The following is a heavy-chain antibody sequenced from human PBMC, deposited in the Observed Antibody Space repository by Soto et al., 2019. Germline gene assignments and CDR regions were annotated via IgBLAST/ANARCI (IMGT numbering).Heavy chain of an antibody. CDR3: ARSSWGSVVVPAAPQERRVRFDP. CDR2: INHSGST. D-gene: IGHD2-2*01. J-gene: IGHJ5*02. Sequence: SETLSLTCAVYGGSFSGYYWSWIRQPPGKGLEWIGEINHSGSTNYNPSLKSRVTISVDTSKNQFSLKLSSVTAADTAVYYCARSSWGSVVVPAAPQERRVRFDPWGQGTLVTVSS. CDR1: GGSFSGYY. V-gene: IGHV4-34*01.